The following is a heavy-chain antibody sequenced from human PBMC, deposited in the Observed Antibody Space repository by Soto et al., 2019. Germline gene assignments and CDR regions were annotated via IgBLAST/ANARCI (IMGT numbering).Heavy chain of an antibody. Sequence: QLQLQESGPGLVKPSETLSLTCTVSGGSISSSSYYWGWIRQPPGKGLEWIGSIYYSGSTYYNPSLKSRVTISVDPSKNQFSLKLSSVTAADTAVYYCARHPGYSSGWYYFDYWGQGTLVTVSS. CDR3: ARHPGYSSGWYYFDY. J-gene: IGHJ4*02. CDR2: IYYSGST. V-gene: IGHV4-39*01. D-gene: IGHD6-19*01. CDR1: GGSISSSSYY.